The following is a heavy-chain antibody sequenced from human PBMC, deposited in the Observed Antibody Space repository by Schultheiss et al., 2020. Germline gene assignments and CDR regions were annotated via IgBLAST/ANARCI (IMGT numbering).Heavy chain of an antibody. J-gene: IGHJ5*02. CDR2: INPNSGGT. D-gene: IGHD2-15*01. V-gene: IGHV1-2*02. Sequence: ASVKVSRKASGYTFTGYYMHWVRQAPGQGLEWMGWINPNSGGTNYAQKFQGRVTMTRDTSISTAYMELSRLRSDDTAVYYCARDLSGDIVVVVAATLTSGPFDPWGQGTLVNVSS. CDR3: ARDLSGDIVVVVAATLTSGPFDP. CDR1: GYTFTGYY.